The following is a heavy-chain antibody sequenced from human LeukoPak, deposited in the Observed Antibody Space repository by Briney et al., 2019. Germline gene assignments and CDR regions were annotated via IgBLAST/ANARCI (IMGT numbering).Heavy chain of an antibody. D-gene: IGHD2-2*01. V-gene: IGHV3-21*01. Sequence: GGSLRLSCAASGFTFSSYSMNWVRQAPGKGLEWVSSISSSSSYIYYADSVKGRFTISRDNAKNSLYLQMNSLRAEDTAVYYCARIMGYCSSTSCHRGGAFDIWGQGTMVTVSS. CDR3: ARIMGYCSSTSCHRGGAFDI. CDR2: ISSSSSYI. CDR1: GFTFSSYS. J-gene: IGHJ3*02.